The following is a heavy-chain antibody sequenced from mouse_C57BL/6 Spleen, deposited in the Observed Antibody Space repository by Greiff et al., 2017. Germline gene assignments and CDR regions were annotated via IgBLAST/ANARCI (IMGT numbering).Heavy chain of an antibody. CDR1: GYTFTSYW. D-gene: IGHD2-4*01. CDR2: IDPSDSET. Sequence: VQLQQPGAELVRPGSSVKLSCKASGYTFTSYWMHWVKQRPIQGLEWIGNIDPSDSETHYNQKFKDKATLTVDKSSSTAYMQLSSLTSEDSAVYYCARRNNYDYDEGYYAMDYWGQGTSVTVSS. CDR3: ARRNNYDYDEGYYAMDY. V-gene: IGHV1-52*01. J-gene: IGHJ4*01.